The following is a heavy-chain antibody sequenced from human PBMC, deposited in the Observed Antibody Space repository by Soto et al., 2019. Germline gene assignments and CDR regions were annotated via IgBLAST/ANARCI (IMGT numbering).Heavy chain of an antibody. D-gene: IGHD2-21*01. Sequence: ASVKVSCKASGYTFTSYGISWVRQAPGQGLEWMGWISAYNGNTNYAQKLQGRVTMTTDTSTSKAYMGLGSLGSDDTAVYYCARIYCGGDCLELEYFQHWGQGTLVTVSS. V-gene: IGHV1-18*01. CDR1: GYTFTSYG. CDR3: ARIYCGGDCLELEYFQH. CDR2: ISAYNGNT. J-gene: IGHJ1*01.